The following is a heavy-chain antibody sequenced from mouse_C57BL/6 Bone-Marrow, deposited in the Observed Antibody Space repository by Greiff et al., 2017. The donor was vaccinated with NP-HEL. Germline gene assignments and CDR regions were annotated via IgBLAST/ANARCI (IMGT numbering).Heavy chain of an antibody. CDR3: ARDRTGTIAY. Sequence: ESGPGLVKPSQSLSLTCSVTGYSITSGYYWNWIRQFPGNKLEWMGYISYDGSNNYNPSLKNRISITRDTSKNQFFLKLNSVTTEDTATYFCARDRTGTIAYWGQGTLVTVSA. CDR2: ISYDGSN. J-gene: IGHJ3*01. V-gene: IGHV3-6*01. D-gene: IGHD4-1*01. CDR1: GYSITSGYY.